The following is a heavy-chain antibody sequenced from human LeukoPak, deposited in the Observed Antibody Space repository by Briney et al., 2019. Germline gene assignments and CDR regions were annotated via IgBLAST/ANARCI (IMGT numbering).Heavy chain of an antibody. CDR1: GFTFSSYG. Sequence: GGPLRLSCAASGFTFSSYGMSWVRQAPGQGLEWVSAISGSGGSTYYADSVKGRFTISRDNSKNTLYLQMNSLRAEDTAVYYCAKGIQVWPRGIDYWGQGTLVTVSS. CDR3: AKGIQVWPRGIDY. D-gene: IGHD5-18*01. V-gene: IGHV3-23*01. CDR2: ISGSGGST. J-gene: IGHJ4*02.